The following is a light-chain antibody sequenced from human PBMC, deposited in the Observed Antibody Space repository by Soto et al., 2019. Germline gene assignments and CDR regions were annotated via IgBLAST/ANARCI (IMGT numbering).Light chain of an antibody. CDR1: QSVSSN. V-gene: IGKV3-15*01. J-gene: IGKJ1*01. CDR3: QQYNNWPLWT. Sequence: EIVMTQSPATLSVSPGERATLSCRASQSVSSNLAWYQQKPGQAPRLLIYGASTRATGIPARFSGSGSGTEYTLPISSLQSEDVAVYYCQQYNNWPLWTFGQGTKVEIK. CDR2: GAS.